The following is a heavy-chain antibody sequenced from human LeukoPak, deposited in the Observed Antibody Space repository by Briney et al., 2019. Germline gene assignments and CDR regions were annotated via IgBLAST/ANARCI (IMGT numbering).Heavy chain of an antibody. CDR1: GFTFSSYG. J-gene: IGHJ2*01. CDR3: ARTLVTWSTTPRYFDL. D-gene: IGHD1-1*01. CDR2: ISSSSSYI. V-gene: IGHV3-21*05. Sequence: GGSLRLSCAASGFTFSSYGMTWVRQAPGKGLEWVSYISSSSSYIYYADSVKGRFTISRDNAKNSLYLQMNSLRAEDTAVYYCARTLVTWSTTPRYFDLWGRGTLVTVSS.